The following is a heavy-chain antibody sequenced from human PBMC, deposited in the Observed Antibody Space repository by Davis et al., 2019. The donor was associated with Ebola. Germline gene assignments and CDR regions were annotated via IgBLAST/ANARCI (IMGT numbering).Heavy chain of an antibody. J-gene: IGHJ4*02. CDR2: ISYDGSNE. V-gene: IGHV3-30*18. CDR1: GFTFSTYW. D-gene: IGHD6-19*01. CDR3: AKDEAQWMVHFFDY. Sequence: GESLKISCATSGFTFSTYWLSWVRQAPGKGPEWVALISYDGSNEQYADSVKGRFTISRDNSKNTVYLQMNSLRGEDTAVYYCAKDEAQWMVHFFDYWGQGTLVTVSS.